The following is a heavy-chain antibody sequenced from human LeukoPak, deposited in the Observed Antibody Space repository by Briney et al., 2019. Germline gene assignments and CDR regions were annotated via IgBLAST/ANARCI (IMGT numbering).Heavy chain of an antibody. J-gene: IGHJ6*04. CDR3: ARDGVVGATKMDV. V-gene: IGHV4-4*07. D-gene: IGHD1-26*01. Sequence: SETLSLTCTVSGGSISSYYWSWIRQPAGKGLEWIGRIFTSGSTNYNPSLRSRVTMSVDTSKNQFSLKLNSVTAADTAVYYCARDGVVGATKMDVWGKGTTVTVSS. CDR2: IFTSGST. CDR1: GGSISSYY.